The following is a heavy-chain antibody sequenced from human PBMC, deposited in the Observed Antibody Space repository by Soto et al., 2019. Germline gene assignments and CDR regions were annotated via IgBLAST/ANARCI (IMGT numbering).Heavy chain of an antibody. CDR1: GYTFTSYD. V-gene: IGHV1-8*01. Sequence: QVQLVQSGAEVKKPGASVKVSCKASGYTFTSYDINWVRQAPGQGLEWMGWMNPNSGNTGYAQKFQGRVTMTRNTSISTAYMGLSSLRAEDTAVYYCASEKTSYGMDVWGQGTTVTVSS. CDR3: ASEKTSYGMDV. CDR2: MNPNSGNT. J-gene: IGHJ6*02.